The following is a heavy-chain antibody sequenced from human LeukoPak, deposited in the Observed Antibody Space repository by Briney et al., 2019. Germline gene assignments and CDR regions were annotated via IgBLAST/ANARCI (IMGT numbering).Heavy chain of an antibody. Sequence: GGSLRLSCAASGFTFSSYGMHWVRQAPGKGLEWVSSISSSSSYIYYADSVKGRFTISRDNAKNSLYLQMNSLRAEDTAVYYCARDALTYYFDYWGQGTLVTVSS. V-gene: IGHV3-21*01. CDR3: ARDALTYYFDY. CDR1: GFTFSSYG. J-gene: IGHJ4*02. D-gene: IGHD3-16*02. CDR2: ISSSSSYI.